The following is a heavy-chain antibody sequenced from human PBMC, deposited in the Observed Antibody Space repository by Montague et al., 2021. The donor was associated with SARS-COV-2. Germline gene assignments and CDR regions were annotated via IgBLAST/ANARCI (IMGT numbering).Heavy chain of an antibody. Sequence: PALVKPTQTLTLTCTFSGFSLNTSGVGVAWIRQPPGKALEWLALIYWSDDNHYSPSLKSRLTITKDTSKNQVVLTMTNMDPVDTATYYCALAKIDWNYDFYYFDYWGQGTLVTVSS. V-gene: IGHV2-5*01. J-gene: IGHJ4*02. CDR2: IYWSDDN. CDR3: ALAKIDWNYDFYYFDY. CDR1: GFSLNTSGVG. D-gene: IGHD1-7*01.